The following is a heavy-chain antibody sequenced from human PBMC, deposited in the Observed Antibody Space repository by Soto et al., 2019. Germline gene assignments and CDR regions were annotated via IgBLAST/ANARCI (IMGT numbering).Heavy chain of an antibody. J-gene: IGHJ4*02. D-gene: IGHD1-1*01. V-gene: IGHV1-24*01. CDR1: GHTLTELS. CDR3: AAGGTRWLHSPFDY. CDR2: FDPEDGET. Sequence: QVQLVQSGAEVRKPGASVKVSCKVSGHTLTELSMHWVRQAPGKGLEWMGGFDPEDGETISAQKFQGSVTVTEDTSTDSTYLELSSLRSEEQAVYYCAAGGTRWLHSPFDYWGQGTLVTISS.